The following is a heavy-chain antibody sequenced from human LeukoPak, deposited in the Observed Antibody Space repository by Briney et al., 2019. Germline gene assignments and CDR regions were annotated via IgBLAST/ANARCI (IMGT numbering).Heavy chain of an antibody. D-gene: IGHD2-2*01. CDR2: ISWDGGST. Sequence: GGSLRLSCAASGFTFDDYTMHGVRQGPRKGLEWVSLISWDGGSTYYAASVKGRFTISRDNSKNSLYLQMNSLRTEDTALYYCAKDQGSRVALSHFDYWGQGTLVTVSS. J-gene: IGHJ4*02. CDR3: AKDQGSRVALSHFDY. CDR1: GFTFDDYT. V-gene: IGHV3-43*01.